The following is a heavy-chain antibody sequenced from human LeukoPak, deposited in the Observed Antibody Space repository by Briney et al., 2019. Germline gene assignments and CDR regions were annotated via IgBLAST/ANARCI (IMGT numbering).Heavy chain of an antibody. V-gene: IGHV1-8*03. J-gene: IGHJ2*01. D-gene: IGHD5-12*01. CDR2: MNPNSGNT. CDR3: ARDSEYKNYWYFDL. Sequence: ASVKVSCKASGYTFTSYDINWVRQATGQGLEWMGWMNPNSGNTGYAQKFQGRVTITRNTSISTAYMELSSLRSEDTAVYYCARDSEYKNYWYFDLWGRGTLVTVSS. CDR1: GYTFTSYD.